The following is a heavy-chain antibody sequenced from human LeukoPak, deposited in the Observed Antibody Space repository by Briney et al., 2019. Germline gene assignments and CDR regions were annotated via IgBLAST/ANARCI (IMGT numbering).Heavy chain of an antibody. V-gene: IGHV3-7*01. CDR3: AREEAVYDILTGFYGMDV. CDR2: IKQDGSEK. CDR1: GFSFSSYW. J-gene: IGHJ6*02. D-gene: IGHD3-9*01. Sequence: GGSLRLSCAASGFSFSSYWMSWVRQAPGKGLEWVANIKQDGSEKYYVDSVKGRFTISRDNAKNSLYLQMNSLRAEDTAVYYCAREEAVYDILTGFYGMDVWGQGTTVTVSS.